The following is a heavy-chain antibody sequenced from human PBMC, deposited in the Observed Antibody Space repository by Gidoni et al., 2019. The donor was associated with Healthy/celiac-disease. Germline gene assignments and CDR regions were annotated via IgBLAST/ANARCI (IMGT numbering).Heavy chain of an antibody. CDR3: ARGGRKSGSYWGQTFDY. CDR2: INHSGST. Sequence: QVQLQQWGAGLLKPSATLSLTCAVYGGSFSGYYWSWIRQPPGKGLEWIGEINHSGSTNYNPSLKSRVTISVDTSKNQFSLKLSSVTAADTAVYYCARGGRKSGSYWGQTFDYWGQGTLVTVSS. V-gene: IGHV4-34*01. CDR1: GGSFSGYY. D-gene: IGHD1-26*01. J-gene: IGHJ4*02.